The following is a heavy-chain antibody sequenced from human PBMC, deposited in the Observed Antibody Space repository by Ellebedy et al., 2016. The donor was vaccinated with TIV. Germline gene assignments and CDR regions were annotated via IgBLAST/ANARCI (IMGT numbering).Heavy chain of an antibody. CDR3: ARGCCSSTPDWFDP. D-gene: IGHD2-2*01. J-gene: IGHJ5*02. CDR2: INHSGST. Sequence: SETLSLTCAVYGGSFSGYYWSWIRQPPGKGLEWIGEINHSGSTNYNPSLKSRVTISVDTSKNQFSLKLSSVTAADTAVYYCARGCCSSTPDWFDPWGQGTLVTVSS. V-gene: IGHV4-34*01. CDR1: GGSFSGYY.